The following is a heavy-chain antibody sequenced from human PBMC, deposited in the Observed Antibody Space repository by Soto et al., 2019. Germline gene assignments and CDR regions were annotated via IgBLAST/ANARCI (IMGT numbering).Heavy chain of an antibody. CDR2: VIPILGIA. D-gene: IGHD5-18*01. CDR3: ARARGYSYANDY. Sequence: QVQLVQSGAEVKKPGPSVKVSCKASGGTFSSYTISWVRQAPGQGLEWMGRVIPILGIANYAQKFQGRVTITADKSTSTAYMELSSLRSEDTAVYYCARARGYSYANDYWGQGTLVTVSS. V-gene: IGHV1-69*02. J-gene: IGHJ4*02. CDR1: GGTFSSYT.